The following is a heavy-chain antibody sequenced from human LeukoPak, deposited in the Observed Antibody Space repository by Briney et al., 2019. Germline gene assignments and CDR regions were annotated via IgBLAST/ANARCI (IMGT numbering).Heavy chain of an antibody. V-gene: IGHV1-69*13. CDR1: GGTFSSYA. Sequence: SEKVSCKASGGTFSSYAISWVRQAPGQGLEWMGGIIPIFGTANYAQKFQGRVTITADESTSTAYMELSSLRSEDTAVYYCARSGSYFYYFDYWGQGTLVTVSS. J-gene: IGHJ4*02. CDR3: ARSGSYFYYFDY. CDR2: IIPIFGTA. D-gene: IGHD1-26*01.